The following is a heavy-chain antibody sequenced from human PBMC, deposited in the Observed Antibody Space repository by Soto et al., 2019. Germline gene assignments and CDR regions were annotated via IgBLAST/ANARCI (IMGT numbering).Heavy chain of an antibody. V-gene: IGHV3-11*01. Sequence: QVQLVASGGGLVQPGGSLRLSCAASGFTFGDYEMSWIRQAAGKGPEWVSFLSRSGNTIYYADSVKGRFSISRDNAENSLYLQMESLRVEDTATYFCARSSGWYEAEAFDMWGQGTMVTVSA. D-gene: IGHD6-19*01. CDR2: LSRSGNTI. CDR3: ARSSGWYEAEAFDM. J-gene: IGHJ3*02. CDR1: GFTFGDYE.